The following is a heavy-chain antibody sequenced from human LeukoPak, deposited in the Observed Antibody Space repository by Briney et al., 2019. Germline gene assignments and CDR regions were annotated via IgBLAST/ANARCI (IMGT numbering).Heavy chain of an antibody. J-gene: IGHJ5*02. CDR3: AKDRDFGVGNWFDP. CDR2: ISRSSSYI. Sequence: GGSLRLSCAASGFTFSDYSMNWVRQAPGEGLEWVSSISRSSSYIYYADSMKGRFTISRDDAKNSLSLQMNSLRAEDTAVYYCAKDRDFGVGNWFDPWGQGVLVTVSA. CDR1: GFTFSDYS. V-gene: IGHV3-21*01. D-gene: IGHD3-3*01.